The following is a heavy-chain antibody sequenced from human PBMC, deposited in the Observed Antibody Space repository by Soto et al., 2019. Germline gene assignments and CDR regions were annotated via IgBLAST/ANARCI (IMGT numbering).Heavy chain of an antibody. CDR2: ISGSGGST. D-gene: IGHD3-3*01. J-gene: IGHJ4*02. V-gene: IGHV3-23*01. CDR1: GFTFSSYA. CDR3: AKDNPRDFWSGYYGYFDY. Sequence: GGSLRLSCAASGFTFSSYAMSWVRQAPGKGLEWVSAISGSGGSTYYADSVKGRFTISRDNSKNTLYLQMNSLRAEDTAVYYCAKDNPRDFWSGYYGYFDYWGQGTLVTVSS.